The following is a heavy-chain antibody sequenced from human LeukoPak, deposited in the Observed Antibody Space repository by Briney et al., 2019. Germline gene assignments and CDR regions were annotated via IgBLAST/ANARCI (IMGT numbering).Heavy chain of an antibody. Sequence: PGGSLRLSCAASGFTFSSYAMSWVRQAPGKGLEWVSAISASGDVTFHADPVKGRFTISRDNSKNTLYLQMTSLRAEDTAEYYCAKSLFTSATGTGRAFHIWGQGTMVTVSS. V-gene: IGHV3-23*01. J-gene: IGHJ3*02. CDR1: GFTFSSYA. D-gene: IGHD1-1*01. CDR2: ISASGDVT. CDR3: AKSLFTSATGTGRAFHI.